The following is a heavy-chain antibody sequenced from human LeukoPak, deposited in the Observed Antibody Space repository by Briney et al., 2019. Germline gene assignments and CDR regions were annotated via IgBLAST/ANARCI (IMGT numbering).Heavy chain of an antibody. CDR3: ARLRNFDY. J-gene: IGHJ4*02. CDR2: ISSSSSTI. Sequence: GGSLRLSGAASGFTFSSYSMNWVRQAPGKGLEWVSYISSSSSTIYYADSVKGRFTISRDNAKNSLYLQMNSLRAEDTAVYYCARLRNFDYWGQGTLVTVSS. CDR1: GFTFSSYS. V-gene: IGHV3-48*04.